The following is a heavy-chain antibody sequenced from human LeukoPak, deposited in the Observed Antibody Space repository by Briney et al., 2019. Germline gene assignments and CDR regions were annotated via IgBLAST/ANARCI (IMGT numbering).Heavy chain of an antibody. J-gene: IGHJ4*02. CDR3: ARDNYYAVDY. D-gene: IGHD2-2*01. CDR1: GFTFSSYW. Sequence: GGSLRLSCAASGFTFSSYWMHWVRQAPGKGLVWVSRINGDGSSATYADSVKGRFTISRDNAKNTLYLQMNSLRAEDTAVYYCARDNYYAVDYWGQGTLVTVSS. V-gene: IGHV3-74*01. CDR2: INGDGSSA.